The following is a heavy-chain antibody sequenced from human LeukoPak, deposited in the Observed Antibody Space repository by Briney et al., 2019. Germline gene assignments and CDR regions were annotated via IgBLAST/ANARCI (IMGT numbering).Heavy chain of an antibody. Sequence: GGSLRLSCAASGFTFNNYWMSWVRQAPGKGLEWVANIKQDGSEKYYVDSLKGRFTISRDNAENSLYLQMNSLRAEDTAIYYCARGGGWSHNYYYYTDVWGKGTTVTVSS. V-gene: IGHV3-7*01. J-gene: IGHJ6*03. CDR1: GFTFNNYW. CDR3: ARGGGWSHNYYYYTDV. CDR2: IKQDGSEK. D-gene: IGHD3-16*01.